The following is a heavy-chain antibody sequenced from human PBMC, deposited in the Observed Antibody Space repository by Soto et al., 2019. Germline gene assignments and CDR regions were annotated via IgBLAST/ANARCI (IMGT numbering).Heavy chain of an antibody. CDR1: GFSLNTSGMC. Sequence: GLTLANPTQTLTLTCTFSGFSLNTSGMCVSWIRQPPAKALEWLALIDWDDDKYYSTSLKTRLTNSKDTSKNQVVLTMTNMDPVDTATYYCARIRDFVGNNSNCPVYYYGMDVWGQGTTVTVSS. CDR3: ARIRDFVGNNSNCPVYYYGMDV. J-gene: IGHJ6*02. D-gene: IGHD4-4*01. V-gene: IGHV2-70*01. CDR2: IDWDDDK.